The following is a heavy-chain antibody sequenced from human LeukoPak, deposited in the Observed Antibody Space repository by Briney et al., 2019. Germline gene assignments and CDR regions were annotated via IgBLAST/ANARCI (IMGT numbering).Heavy chain of an antibody. CDR1: GASISSYY. Sequence: SETLSLTCTVSGASISSYYWSWIRQPPGKGLEWIGYIYYSGSTNYNPSLKSRVTISVDTSKNQFSLKLSSVTAADTAVYYCARDQVVTDDAFDIWGQGTMVTVSS. CDR3: ARDQVVTDDAFDI. CDR2: IYYSGST. V-gene: IGHV4-59*01. J-gene: IGHJ3*02. D-gene: IGHD3-22*01.